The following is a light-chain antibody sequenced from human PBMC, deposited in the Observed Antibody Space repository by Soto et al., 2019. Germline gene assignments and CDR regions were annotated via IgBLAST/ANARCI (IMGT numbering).Light chain of an antibody. V-gene: IGLV2-14*01. J-gene: IGLJ1*01. CDR3: SSYTSSSTPFV. CDR1: SSDVGGYNY. CDR2: DDS. Sequence: QSVLTQPASVSGSPGQSITISCTGTSSDVGGYNYVSWYQQHQGKDPKLMIYDDSNRPSGVSNRFSGSKSGKTTSQTIYGLQAEDEADYYCSSYTSSSTPFVFGTGTKVTVL.